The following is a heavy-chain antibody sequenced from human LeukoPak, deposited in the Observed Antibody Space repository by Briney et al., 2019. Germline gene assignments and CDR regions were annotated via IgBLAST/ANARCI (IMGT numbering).Heavy chain of an antibody. CDR3: ARHPCQSYFDY. CDR1: GGSISSYY. CDR2: IYYSAST. J-gene: IGHJ4*02. V-gene: IGHV4-59*08. D-gene: IGHD2-2*01. Sequence: PSETLSLTCTVSGGSISSYYWSWIRQPPGKGLEWIGYIYYSASTNYNPSLKSRVTISVDTSKNQFSLKLSSVTAADTAVYYCARHPCQSYFDYWGQGPLVTVSS.